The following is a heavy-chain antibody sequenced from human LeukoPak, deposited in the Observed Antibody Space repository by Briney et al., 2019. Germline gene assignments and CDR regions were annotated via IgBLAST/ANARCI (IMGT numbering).Heavy chain of an antibody. J-gene: IGHJ3*02. V-gene: IGHV3-48*04. CDR2: ISSSSSTI. Sequence: PGGSLRLSCAASGFTFSSYSMNWVRQAPGKGLEWVSYISSSSSTIYYADSVKGRFTISRDNAKNSLYLQMNSLRAEDTAVYYCAREVVLRYFVGGVGAFDIWGQGAMVTVSS. D-gene: IGHD3-9*01. CDR1: GFTFSSYS. CDR3: AREVVLRYFVGGVGAFDI.